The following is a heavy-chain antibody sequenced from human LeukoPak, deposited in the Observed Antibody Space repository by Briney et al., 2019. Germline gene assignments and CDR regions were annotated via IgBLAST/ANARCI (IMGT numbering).Heavy chain of an antibody. Sequence: SQTLSLTCAVSGGSISSGGYSWSWIRQPPGKGLEWIGYIYYSGSTNYNPSLKSRVTISVDTSKNQFSLKLSSVTAADTAVYYCARDVRGTYGMDVWGQGTTVTVSS. CDR2: IYYSGST. D-gene: IGHD3-10*02. CDR3: ARDVRGTYGMDV. CDR1: GGSISSGGYS. V-gene: IGHV4-30-4*07. J-gene: IGHJ6*02.